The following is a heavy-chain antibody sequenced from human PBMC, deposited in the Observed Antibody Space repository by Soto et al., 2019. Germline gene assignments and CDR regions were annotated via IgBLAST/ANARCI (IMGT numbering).Heavy chain of an antibody. J-gene: IGHJ4*02. Sequence: QVQLQESGPGLVKPSETLSLTCTVSGGSISSYYWSWIRQPPGKGLEWIGYIYYSGSTNYNPSLKSRVTISVDTSKNQFSLKLSSVTAADTAVYYCARDGSGWYGASDYWGQGTLVTVSS. CDR1: GGSISSYY. V-gene: IGHV4-59*01. CDR2: IYYSGST. CDR3: ARDGSGWYGASDY. D-gene: IGHD6-19*01.